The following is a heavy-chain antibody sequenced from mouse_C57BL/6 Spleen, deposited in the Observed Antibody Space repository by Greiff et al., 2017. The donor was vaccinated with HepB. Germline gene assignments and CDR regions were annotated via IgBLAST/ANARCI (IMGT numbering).Heavy chain of an antibody. Sequence: VQLQQSGAELVKPGASVKLSCKASGYTFTSYWMQWVKQRPGQGLEWIGEIDPSDSYTNYNQKFKGKATLTVDTSSSTAYMQLSSLTSEDSAVYYGARSPGITTVVEGAMDYGGQGTSVTVSS. CDR2: IDPSDSYT. J-gene: IGHJ4*01. D-gene: IGHD1-1*01. CDR1: GYTFTSYW. V-gene: IGHV1-50*01. CDR3: ARSPGITTVVEGAMDY.